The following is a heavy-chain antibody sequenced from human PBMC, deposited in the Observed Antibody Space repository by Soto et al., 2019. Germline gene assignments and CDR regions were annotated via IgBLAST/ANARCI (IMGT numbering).Heavy chain of an antibody. V-gene: IGHV3-48*01. Sequence: GVSLRLSCAASGFTFSSYSMNWVRQAPGKGLEWVSYISSSSSTIYYADSVKGRFTISRDNAKNSLYLRMNSLRAEDTAVYYCAREHWSGLSRFDPWGQGTLVTVSS. CDR2: ISSSSSTI. D-gene: IGHD3-3*01. J-gene: IGHJ5*02. CDR1: GFTFSSYS. CDR3: AREHWSGLSRFDP.